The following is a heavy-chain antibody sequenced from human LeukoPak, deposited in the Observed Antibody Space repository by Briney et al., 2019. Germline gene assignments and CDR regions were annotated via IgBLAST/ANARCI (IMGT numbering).Heavy chain of an antibody. V-gene: IGHV4-59*01. CDR1: GGSISSYY. CDR2: VHYSGSI. D-gene: IGHD3-10*01. Sequence: SETLSLTCTVSGGSISSYYWSWIRQPPGKGLEWIGYVHYSGSINYNPSLKSRVTISVDTSKNQFSLKLSSVTAADTAVYYCARDREGFGESYFDYWGQGTLVTVSS. CDR3: ARDREGFGESYFDY. J-gene: IGHJ4*02.